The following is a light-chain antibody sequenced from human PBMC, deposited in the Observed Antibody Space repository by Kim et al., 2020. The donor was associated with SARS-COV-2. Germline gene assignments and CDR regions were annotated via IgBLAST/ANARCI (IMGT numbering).Light chain of an antibody. Sequence: ELTQPPSASGTPGQRVSISCSGSSSNIGSNYVYWYQQLPGTAPKLVIYRNNQRPSGVPDRFSGSTSGTSASLAISGLRSEDEADYYCATWDDSLGGWVFGGGTQLTVL. CDR2: RNN. CDR1: SSNIGSNY. J-gene: IGLJ3*02. CDR3: ATWDDSLGGWV. V-gene: IGLV1-47*01.